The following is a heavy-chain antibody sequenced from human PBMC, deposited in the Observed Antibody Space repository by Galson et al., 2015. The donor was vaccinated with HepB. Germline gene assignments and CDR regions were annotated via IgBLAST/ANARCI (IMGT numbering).Heavy chain of an antibody. CDR1: GYTFTGYY. CDR2: INPNSGGT. D-gene: IGHD1-26*01. CDR3: ARDAGSYYSENWFDP. V-gene: IGHV1-2*06. J-gene: IGHJ5*02. Sequence: SVTVSCKASGYTFTGYYMHWVRQAPGQGLEWMGRINPNSGGTNYAQKFQGRVTMTRDTSISTAYMELSRLRSDDTAVYYCARDAGSYYSENWFDPWGQGTLVTVSS.